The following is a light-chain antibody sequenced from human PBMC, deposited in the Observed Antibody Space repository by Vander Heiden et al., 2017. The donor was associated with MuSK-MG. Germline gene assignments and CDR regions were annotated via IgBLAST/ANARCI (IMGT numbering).Light chain of an antibody. CDR2: DVS. J-gene: IGLJ2*01. V-gene: IGLV2-11*01. CDR1: TSDVGGNNY. CDR3: CSYAGSYTFVV. Sequence: QSALTQPRSVSGSPGQSVPIPCTGTTSDVGGNNYVSGYQQHRGKAPKLMIDDVSKRPSGVPDRFSGSKSGNTASLTISGLQAEDEADYYCCSYAGSYTFVVFGGGTKLTVL.